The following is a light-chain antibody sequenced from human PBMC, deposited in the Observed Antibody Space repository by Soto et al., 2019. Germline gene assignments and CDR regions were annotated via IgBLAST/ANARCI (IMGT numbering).Light chain of an antibody. CDR3: QHYNNGPLT. CDR2: DAS. V-gene: IGKV3-15*01. J-gene: IGKJ4*01. CDR1: QSVSSK. Sequence: EIVMTQSPATLSVSPGERATLYCRASQSVSSKLAWYQQKPGQAPRLLMFDASIRATGIPARFSGSGSGTHFTLTISSLQSEDSTVYDCQHYNNGPLTFGGGTKVEIK.